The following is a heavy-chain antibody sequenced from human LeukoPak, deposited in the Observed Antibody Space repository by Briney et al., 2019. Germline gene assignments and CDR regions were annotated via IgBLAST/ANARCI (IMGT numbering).Heavy chain of an antibody. J-gene: IGHJ4*02. CDR2: IYWNDDK. D-gene: IGHD3-16*01. CDR1: GFSLSSNGVG. V-gene: IGHV2-5*01. Sequence: SGPTLVKPTQTLTLTCTFSGFSLSSNGVGVGWIRQPPGKALEWLAVIYWNDDKRYSPSLKNRLTITKDTSKNQVVLRLTNMDPVDTATYYCAQTPVGRPSYGFNYFDSWGQGALVTVSS. CDR3: AQTPVGRPSYGFNYFDS.